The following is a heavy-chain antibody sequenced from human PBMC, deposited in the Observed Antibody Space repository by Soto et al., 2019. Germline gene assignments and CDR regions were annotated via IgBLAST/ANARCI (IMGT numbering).Heavy chain of an antibody. V-gene: IGHV1-3*01. J-gene: IGHJ6*02. Sequence: GASVKVCCEDSGYTFGGHATHCGLQAPGQRLEWIGWINGGNGDTKYSQKCQDRGSITRDTSASTAYMELSSLRSEDTAVYYCAREGDVPYYYYGMDIWGQGTTVTVSS. CDR1: GYTFGGHA. CDR2: INGGNGDT. CDR3: AREGDVPYYYYGMDI. D-gene: IGHD2-21*02.